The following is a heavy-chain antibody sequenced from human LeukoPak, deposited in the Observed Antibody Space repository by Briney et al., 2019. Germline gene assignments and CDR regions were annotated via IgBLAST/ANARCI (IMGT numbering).Heavy chain of an antibody. Sequence: GASVKVSCKASGYTFTSYGISWVRQAPGQGLEWMGWISAYNGNTNYAQKLQGRVTMTTDTSTSTAYMELRSLRSDDTAVYYCARVRVAWYQLLVYYFDYWGQGTLVTVSS. CDR2: ISAYNGNT. CDR1: GYTFTSYG. CDR3: ARVRVAWYQLLVYYFDY. V-gene: IGHV1-18*01. J-gene: IGHJ4*02. D-gene: IGHD2-2*01.